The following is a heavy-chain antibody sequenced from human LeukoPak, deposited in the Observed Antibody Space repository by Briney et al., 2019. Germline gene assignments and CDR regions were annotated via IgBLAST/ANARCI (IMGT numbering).Heavy chain of an antibody. V-gene: IGHV3-23*01. CDR1: GFTFSSYE. CDR3: AKDRFGEYHPFDY. Sequence: GGSLRLSCAASGFTFSSYEMNWVRQAPGRGLEWVSGINYSGGTTYYVDSVKGRFTISRDNSKNTLHLQMNSLRPEDTAVYYCAKDRFGEYHPFDYWGQGTRVTVSS. D-gene: IGHD3-10*01. CDR2: INYSGGTT. J-gene: IGHJ4*02.